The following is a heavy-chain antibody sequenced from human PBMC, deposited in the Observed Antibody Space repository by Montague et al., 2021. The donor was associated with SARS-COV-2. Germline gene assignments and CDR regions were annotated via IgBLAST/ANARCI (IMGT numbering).Heavy chain of an antibody. Sequence: SLRLSCAASGFIFAASTIHWVRQASGNGLDWVGRIRNEANDYATVYAASVTGRFTISRDDSKNTAYLEMNSLKTEDTAVYYCTGGYDRRPYWGQGTLVTVSS. J-gene: IGHJ4*02. CDR1: GFIFAAST. CDR3: TGGYDRRPY. D-gene: IGHD5-12*01. CDR2: IRNEANDYAT. V-gene: IGHV3-73*01.